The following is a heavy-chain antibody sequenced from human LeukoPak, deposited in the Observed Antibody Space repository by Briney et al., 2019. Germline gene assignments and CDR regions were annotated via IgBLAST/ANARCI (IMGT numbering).Heavy chain of an antibody. CDR1: GFTFNNYA. V-gene: IGHV3-23*01. CDR2: FVGGDTR. Sequence: GGSLRCSCAASGFTFNNYAASWVRQAPGKGLEWVSAFVGGDTRYYADSVKGRFTISRDNSRNTLYLQMNTLRAEDTAVYYCAKQPRYSHFWSGYLYYFDYWGQGTLVTVSS. D-gene: IGHD3-3*01. CDR3: AKQPRYSHFWSGYLYYFDY. J-gene: IGHJ4*02.